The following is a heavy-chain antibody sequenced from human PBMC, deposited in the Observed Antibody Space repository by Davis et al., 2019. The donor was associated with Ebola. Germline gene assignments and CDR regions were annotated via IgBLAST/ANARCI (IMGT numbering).Heavy chain of an antibody. Sequence: PSETLSLTCTVSGGSISSGGYYWSWIRQHPGKGLEWIGYIYYSGSTYYNPSLKSRVTISVDTSKNQFSLKLSSVTAADTAVYYCARVTPATTVTFTDYYYYAMDVWGQGTTVTVSS. CDR2: IYYSGST. D-gene: IGHD4-11*01. V-gene: IGHV4-31*03. CDR3: ARVTPATTVTFTDYYYYAMDV. CDR1: GGSISSGGYY. J-gene: IGHJ6*02.